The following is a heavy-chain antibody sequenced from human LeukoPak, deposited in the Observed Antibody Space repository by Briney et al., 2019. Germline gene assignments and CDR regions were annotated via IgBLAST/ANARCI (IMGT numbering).Heavy chain of an antibody. CDR3: ARIGSHPSWGPYYGMDV. J-gene: IGHJ6*02. D-gene: IGHD3-16*01. CDR2: IYSGGST. Sequence: HPGGSLRLSCAASGFTVSSNYMSWVRQAPGKGLEWVSVIYSGGSTYYADSVKGRFTISRDNSKNTLYLQMNSLRAEDTAVYYCARIGSHPSWGPYYGMDVWGQGTTVTVSS. V-gene: IGHV3-66*01. CDR1: GFTVSSNY.